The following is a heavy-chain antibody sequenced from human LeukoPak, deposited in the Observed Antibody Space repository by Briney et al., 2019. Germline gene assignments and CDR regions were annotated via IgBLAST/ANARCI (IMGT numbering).Heavy chain of an antibody. CDR3: AKDLRYYYGSGSYYYYGMDV. CDR2: ISGSGGST. V-gene: IGHV3-23*01. D-gene: IGHD3-10*01. Sequence: GGSLRLSCAASGFTFSSYAMSWVRQAPGKGLEWVSAISGSGGSTYYADSVKGRFTISRDNSKNTLYLRMNSLRAEDTAVYYCAKDLRYYYGSGSYYYYGMDVWGQGTTVTVSS. J-gene: IGHJ6*02. CDR1: GFTFSSYA.